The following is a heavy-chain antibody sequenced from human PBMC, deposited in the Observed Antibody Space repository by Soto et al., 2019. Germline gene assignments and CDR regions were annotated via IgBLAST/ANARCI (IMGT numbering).Heavy chain of an antibody. V-gene: IGHV1-69*01. Sequence: QVQLVQSGAEVKKPGSSVKVSCKASGGTFSDYGINWVRQAPGQGLEWMGGLIAIFGIPNYAQRFQGRVTITADESASTTYMELSSLRSEDTAVYYCARGWDHYDTSGLLTWFDPWGQGTLVTVSS. CDR2: LIAIFGIP. D-gene: IGHD3-22*01. CDR3: ARGWDHYDTSGLLTWFDP. J-gene: IGHJ5*02. CDR1: GGTFSDYG.